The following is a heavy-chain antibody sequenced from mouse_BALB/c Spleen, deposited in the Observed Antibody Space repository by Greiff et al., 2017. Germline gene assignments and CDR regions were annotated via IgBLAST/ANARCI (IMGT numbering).Heavy chain of an antibody. J-gene: IGHJ3*01. Sequence: VKLLESGAELAKPGASVKMSCKASGYTFTSYWMHWVKQRPGPGLEWIGYINPSTGYTEYNQKFKDKATLTADKSSSTAYMQLSSLTSEDSAVYYCARFLYYDYGAYWGQGTLVTVSA. D-gene: IGHD2-4*01. CDR2: INPSTGYT. V-gene: IGHV1-7*01. CDR1: GYTFTSYW. CDR3: ARFLYYDYGAY.